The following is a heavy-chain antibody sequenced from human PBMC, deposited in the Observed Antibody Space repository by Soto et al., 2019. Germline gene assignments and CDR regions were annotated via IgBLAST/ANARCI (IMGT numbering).Heavy chain of an antibody. Sequence: GASVKVSCKASGGTFSSYAISWVRQAPGQGLEWMGGIIPIFGTANYAQKFQGRVTITADESTSTAYMELSSLRSEDTAVYYCAKGRTVPYYYDSSGYFNYWGQGTLVTVSS. D-gene: IGHD3-22*01. J-gene: IGHJ4*02. CDR3: AKGRTVPYYYDSSGYFNY. CDR1: GGTFSSYA. CDR2: IIPIFGTA. V-gene: IGHV1-69*13.